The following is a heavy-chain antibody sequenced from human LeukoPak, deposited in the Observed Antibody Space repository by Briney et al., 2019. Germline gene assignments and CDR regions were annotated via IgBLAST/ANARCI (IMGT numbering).Heavy chain of an antibody. CDR1: GFTFSSYA. CDR3: AKAPLLWFGELSYYFDY. J-gene: IGHJ4*02. V-gene: IGHV3-64*01. Sequence: PGGSLRLSCAASGFTFSSYAMHWVRQAPGKGLEYVSAISSNGGSTYYANSVKGRFTISRDNSKNTLYLQMGSLRAEDMAVYYCAKAPLLWFGELSYYFDYWGQGTLVTVSS. D-gene: IGHD3-10*01. CDR2: ISSNGGST.